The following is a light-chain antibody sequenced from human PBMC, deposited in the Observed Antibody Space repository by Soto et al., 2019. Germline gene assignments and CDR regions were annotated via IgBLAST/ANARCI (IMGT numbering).Light chain of an antibody. CDR3: QQYNDNWT. CDR2: KAS. J-gene: IGKJ1*01. CDR1: QSVSRW. Sequence: DIPMTQSPSTLSASVGDRVTITCRASQSVSRWLAWYQQKPGKAPKLLIYKASTLESGVPSRFSGSGTGTEFTNIISSLNAENSETYYCQQYNDNWTFGQGGKV. V-gene: IGKV1-5*03.